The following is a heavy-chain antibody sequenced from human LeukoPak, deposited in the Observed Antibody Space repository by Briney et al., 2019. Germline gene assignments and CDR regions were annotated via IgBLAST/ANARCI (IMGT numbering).Heavy chain of an antibody. J-gene: IGHJ6*02. CDR1: GFTFSSYW. Sequence: GGSLRLSCAASGFTFSSYWMTWIRQAPGKGLEWAANVNQDGSEKYYVDSVKGRFTISRDNAKNSLYLHMNSLRAEDTAVYYCARVGSSAYASYYYYDMDVWGQGTTVTVSS. CDR3: ARVGSSAYASYYYYDMDV. D-gene: IGHD5-12*01. CDR2: VNQDGSEK. V-gene: IGHV3-7*01.